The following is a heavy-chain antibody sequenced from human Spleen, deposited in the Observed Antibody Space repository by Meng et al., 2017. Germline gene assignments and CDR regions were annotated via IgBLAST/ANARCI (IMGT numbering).Heavy chain of an antibody. J-gene: IGHJ4*02. V-gene: IGHV1-8*01. D-gene: IGHD6-13*01. CDR1: GYTFPSDD. CDR3: ARGRATVYSSSLYEVDY. Sequence: HVRLGESWAEVKRPGASVKASCKPSGYTFPSDDSNWVRQPTGQGLEWMGWMNPNSGNTGYAQKFHGRVTMTGDTSISTDYMELSSLRSEATAVYYCARGRATVYSSSLYEVDYWGQGTLVTVSS. CDR2: MNPNSGNT.